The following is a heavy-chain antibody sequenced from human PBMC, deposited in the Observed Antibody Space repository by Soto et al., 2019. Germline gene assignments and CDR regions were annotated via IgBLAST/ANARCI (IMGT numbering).Heavy chain of an antibody. CDR3: AKDQGAVAGTYYYYGMDV. D-gene: IGHD6-19*01. Sequence: LRLSCAASGFTFSSYGMHWVRQAPGKGLEWVAVISYDGSNKYYADSVKGRFTISRDNSKNTLYLQMNSLRAEDTAVYYCAKDQGAVAGTYYYYGMDVWGQGTTVTVSS. V-gene: IGHV3-30*18. J-gene: IGHJ6*02. CDR2: ISYDGSNK. CDR1: GFTFSSYG.